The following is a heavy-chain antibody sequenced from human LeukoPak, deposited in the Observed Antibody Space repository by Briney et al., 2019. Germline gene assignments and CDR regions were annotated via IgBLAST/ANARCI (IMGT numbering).Heavy chain of an antibody. D-gene: IGHD3-10*01. Sequence: GGSLRLSCAASGFTVSSNYMSWVRQAPGKGLEWVSAISGSGGSTYYADSVKGRFTISRDNSKNTLYLQMNSLRAEDTAVYYCAKSRPVGITMVLALSDYWGQGTLVTVSS. CDR1: GFTVSSNY. CDR3: AKSRPVGITMVLALSDY. V-gene: IGHV3-23*01. J-gene: IGHJ4*02. CDR2: ISGSGGST.